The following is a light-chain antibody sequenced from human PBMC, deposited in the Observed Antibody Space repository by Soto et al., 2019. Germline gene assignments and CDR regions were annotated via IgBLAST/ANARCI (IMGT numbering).Light chain of an antibody. CDR2: ENT. V-gene: IGLV1-40*01. Sequence: QSVLTQPPSVSGAPGQRITISCTGTNSNIGPSHDVQWYRQLPGTPPKLLIYENTNRPSGVPDRFSGSKSGTSASLAITGLQAEDEADYYCQSYDTSLSGYWVFGGGTKLTVL. J-gene: IGLJ3*02. CDR1: NSNIGPSHD. CDR3: QSYDTSLSGYWV.